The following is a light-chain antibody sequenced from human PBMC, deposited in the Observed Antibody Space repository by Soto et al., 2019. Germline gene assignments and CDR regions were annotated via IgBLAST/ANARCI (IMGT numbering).Light chain of an antibody. V-gene: IGLV2-14*01. J-gene: IGLJ1*01. CDR3: KSYAGSNTYV. Sequence: SALTQPASVSGSPGQSITISCTGTSSDVGFYNYVSWYQQQHPGKAPKLMIYGVDNRPSGVSIRFSGSKSGNTASLTISGLLAEDEADYFCKSYAGSNTYVFGSGTTVTVL. CDR1: SSDVGFYNY. CDR2: GVD.